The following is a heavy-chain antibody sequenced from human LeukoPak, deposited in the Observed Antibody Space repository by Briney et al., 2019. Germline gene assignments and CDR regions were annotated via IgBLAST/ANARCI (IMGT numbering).Heavy chain of an antibody. Sequence: ASVKVSCKASGFTFTNYGINWVRQAPGQGLEWMGWVSAYNGNTKYAQKLQGRVTMTTDTSTSTAYMELRSLRSEDTAVYYCARGEDFGYWGQGTLVTVSS. J-gene: IGHJ4*02. CDR1: GFTFTNYG. V-gene: IGHV1-18*01. CDR2: VSAYNGNT. CDR3: ARGEDFGY.